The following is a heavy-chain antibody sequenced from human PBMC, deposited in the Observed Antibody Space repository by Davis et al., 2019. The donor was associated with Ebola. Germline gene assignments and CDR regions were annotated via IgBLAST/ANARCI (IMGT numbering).Heavy chain of an antibody. CDR2: ISSSGSAI. V-gene: IGHV3-21*04. CDR1: GFTFSSYS. J-gene: IGHJ6*04. CDR3: AKVAAAGNGLDV. Sequence: GESLKISCAASGFTFSSYSMNWVRQAPGKGLKWVSSISSSGSAIYYADSVKGRFTISRGNAKNSLYLQMNSLRAEDTAVYYCAKVAAAGNGLDVWGKGTTVTVSS. D-gene: IGHD6-13*01.